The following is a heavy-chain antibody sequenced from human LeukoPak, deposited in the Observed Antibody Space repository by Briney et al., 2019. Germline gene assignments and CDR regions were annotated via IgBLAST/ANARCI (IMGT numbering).Heavy chain of an antibody. CDR1: GYSISSGYY. CDR3: ASSLIKGSGSYTFDY. Sequence: PSETLSLTCAVSGYSISSGYYWGWIRQPPGKGLEWIGSIYHSGSTYYNPSLKSRVTISVDTSKNQFSLKLSSVTAADMAVYYCASSLIKGSGSYTFDYWGQGTLVTVSS. D-gene: IGHD3-10*01. J-gene: IGHJ4*02. CDR2: IYHSGST. V-gene: IGHV4-38-2*01.